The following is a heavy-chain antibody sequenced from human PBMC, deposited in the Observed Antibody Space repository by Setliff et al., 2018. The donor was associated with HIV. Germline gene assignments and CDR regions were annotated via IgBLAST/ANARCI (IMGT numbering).Heavy chain of an antibody. J-gene: IGHJ4*02. CDR1: GFTVSSNY. D-gene: IGHD6-6*01. CDR3: ARDWPSSTAAGDC. CDR2: IYGGGTT. V-gene: IGHV3-66*02. Sequence: PGGSLRLSCAASGFTVSSNYMSWVRQAPGKGLEWVSVIYGGGTTHYADSVKGRFTISRDNSKNTVYLQMNSLRVEDTAVYYCARDWPSSTAAGDCWGQGTLVTVSS.